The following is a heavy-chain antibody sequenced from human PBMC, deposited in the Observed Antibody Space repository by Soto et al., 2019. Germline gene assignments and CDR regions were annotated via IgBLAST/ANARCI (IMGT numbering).Heavy chain of an antibody. CDR3: ARDLWGSSGWHYYFDY. CDR2: IYYSGST. Sequence: SVTLPLTCTGSGGSISSYCWSWILQPPGKELEWIGYIYYSGSTNYKPSLKSRVTISGDTSKHQFSLKLSSVTAADTAVYYCARDLWGSSGWHYYFDYWGQGTLVTVSS. V-gene: IGHV4-59*01. CDR1: GGSISSYC. J-gene: IGHJ4*02. D-gene: IGHD6-19*01.